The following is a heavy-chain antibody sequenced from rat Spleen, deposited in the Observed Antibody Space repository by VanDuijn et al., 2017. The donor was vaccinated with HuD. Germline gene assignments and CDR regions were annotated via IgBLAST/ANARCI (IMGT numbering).Heavy chain of an antibody. D-gene: IGHD5-1*01. CDR1: GISLTDYS. Sequence: QVQLKESGPGLVQPSQTLSLTCTVSGISLTDYSIHWVRQPPGKGLEWMGRMKYDGDTYYNSALKSRLSISRDASKSQVFLKLNILQTEDTAMYFCARRLGVRYWHFDLWGPGTMVTVSS. J-gene: IGHJ1*01. CDR3: ARRLGVRYWHFDL. CDR2: MKYDGDT. V-gene: IGHV2S30*01.